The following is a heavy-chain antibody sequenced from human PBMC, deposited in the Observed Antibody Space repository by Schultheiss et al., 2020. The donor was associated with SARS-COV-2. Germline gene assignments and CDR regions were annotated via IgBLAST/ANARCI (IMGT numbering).Heavy chain of an antibody. J-gene: IGHJ5*02. Sequence: SETLSLTCTVSGGSISSSSYYWGWIRQPPGKGLEWIGYIYYSGSTYYNPSLKSRLTISVDTSENQFSLKLSSVTAADTAVYYCARQGDTAMVVGRNWFDPWGQGTLVTVSS. V-gene: IGHV4-39*01. CDR3: ARQGDTAMVVGRNWFDP. CDR1: GGSISSSSYY. CDR2: IYYSGST. D-gene: IGHD5-18*01.